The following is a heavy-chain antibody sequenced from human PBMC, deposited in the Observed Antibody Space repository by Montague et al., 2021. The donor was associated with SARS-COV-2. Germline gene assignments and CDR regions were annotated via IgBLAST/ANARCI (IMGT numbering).Heavy chain of an antibody. D-gene: IGHD5-24*01. CDR3: AKLPSRDGYNLRDY. CDR1: GFTFDDYA. V-gene: IGHV3-9*01. CDR2: ISWNSGSI. J-gene: IGHJ4*02. Sequence: SLRLSCAASGFTFDDYAMYWVRQAPGKGLEWVSGISWNSGSIGYADSVKGRLTISRDNAKNSLYLQMNSLRAEDTALYYCAKLPSRDGYNLRDYWGQGTLVTVSS.